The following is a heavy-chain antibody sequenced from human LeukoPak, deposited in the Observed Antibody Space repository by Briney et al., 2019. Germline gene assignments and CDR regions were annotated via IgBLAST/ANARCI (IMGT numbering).Heavy chain of an antibody. CDR1: GFTFSTYV. D-gene: IGHD6-19*01. Sequence: GGSLRLSCAASGFTFSTYVMHWVRQAPGKGLQWVAVILYDGSNKYYADSVKGRFIISRDNSKNTLYLQMNSLTAEDTAVYYCARVVAGSVYNCGMDVWGQGTTVTASS. CDR3: ARVVAGSVYNCGMDV. CDR2: ILYDGSNK. J-gene: IGHJ6*02. V-gene: IGHV3-30*01.